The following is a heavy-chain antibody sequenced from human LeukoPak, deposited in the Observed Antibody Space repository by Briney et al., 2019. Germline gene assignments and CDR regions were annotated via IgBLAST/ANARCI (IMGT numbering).Heavy chain of an antibody. D-gene: IGHD4-17*01. CDR2: IKSKTDGGTT. CDR3: TTRAARYGDYFRGYYYYYMDV. Sequence: PGGSLRLSCAASGFTFSNAWMSWVRQAPGKGLEWVGRIKSKTDGGTTDYAAPVKGRFTISRDDSKNTLYLQMNSLKTEDTAVYYCTTRAARYGDYFRGYYYYYMDVWGKGTTVTVSS. V-gene: IGHV3-15*01. CDR1: GFTFSNAW. J-gene: IGHJ6*03.